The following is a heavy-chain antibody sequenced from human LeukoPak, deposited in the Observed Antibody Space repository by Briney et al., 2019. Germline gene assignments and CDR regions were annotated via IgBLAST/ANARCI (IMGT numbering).Heavy chain of an antibody. CDR3: ARSSSGPNRDY. Sequence: GGSLRLSCTASGFTFNTYTMNWVRQAPGKELQWVSSIIPNSNYKYYEDSVRGRFIISRDNAKNSLYLQMNSLRAEDTAVYYCARSSSGPNRDYWGQGTLVTVSS. CDR1: GFTFNTYT. D-gene: IGHD3-22*01. V-gene: IGHV3-21*01. J-gene: IGHJ4*02. CDR2: IIPNSNYK.